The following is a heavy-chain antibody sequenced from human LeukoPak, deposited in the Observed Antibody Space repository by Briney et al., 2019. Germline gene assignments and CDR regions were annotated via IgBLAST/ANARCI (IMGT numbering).Heavy chain of an antibody. J-gene: IGHJ4*02. CDR3: ARLKDDVTKFDY. D-gene: IGHD2-8*01. CDR2: INQDVSRI. Sequence: GRCLRLSCAGSGFSFSRYWMAWVRQAPGKGLEWVASINQDVSRIHYVDSVKGRFTISRDNAKNSLFLQMNSLRVEDTAVYYCARLKDDVTKFDYWGQGTLVTVSS. V-gene: IGHV3-7*01. CDR1: GFSFSRYW.